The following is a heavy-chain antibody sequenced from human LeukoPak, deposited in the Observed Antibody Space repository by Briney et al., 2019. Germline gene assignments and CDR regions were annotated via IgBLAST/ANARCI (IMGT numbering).Heavy chain of an antibody. CDR3: AKDTCSGGSCYYYYGMDV. Sequence: TGGSLRLSCAASGFTFSRYGIHWVRQAPGKGLEWVAVISHDGSNNYYADSVKGRFTISRDNSKTTLYLQMISLRAEDTAVYYCAKDTCSGGSCYYYYGMDVWGQGTTVTVSS. J-gene: IGHJ6*02. D-gene: IGHD2-15*01. CDR2: ISHDGSNN. V-gene: IGHV3-30*18. CDR1: GFTFSRYG.